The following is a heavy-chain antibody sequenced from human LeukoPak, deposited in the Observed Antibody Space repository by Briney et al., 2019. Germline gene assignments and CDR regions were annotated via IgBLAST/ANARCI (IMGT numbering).Heavy chain of an antibody. D-gene: IGHD3-16*01. CDR2: ISAYNGNT. J-gene: IGHJ6*02. V-gene: IGHV1-18*01. CDR1: GYTFTSYG. CDR3: AREGGPYYYYGMDV. Sequence: ASVKVSCKASGYTFTSYGISWVRQAPGQGLEWVGWISAYNGNTNYAQKLQGRVTMTTDTSTSTAYMELRSLRSDDTAVYYCAREGGPYYYYGMDVWGQGTTVTVSS.